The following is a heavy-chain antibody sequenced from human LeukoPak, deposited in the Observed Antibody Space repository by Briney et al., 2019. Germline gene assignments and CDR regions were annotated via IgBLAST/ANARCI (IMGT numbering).Heavy chain of an antibody. Sequence: GGSLRLSCAASGFRFNTFWMSWVRQAPGKGLEWVANIKQDGNEKYYADSVKGRFTLSRDNAKSTLYLQMNSLRAEDTAIYYCARDPIIDHWGQGILVTVSS. CDR2: IKQDGNEK. V-gene: IGHV3-7*01. CDR1: GFRFNTFW. J-gene: IGHJ4*02. D-gene: IGHD2-21*01. CDR3: ARDPIIDH.